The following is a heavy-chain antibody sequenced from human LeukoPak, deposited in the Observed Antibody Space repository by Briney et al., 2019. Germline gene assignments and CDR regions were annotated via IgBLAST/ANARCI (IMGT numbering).Heavy chain of an antibody. D-gene: IGHD3-22*01. V-gene: IGHV3-23*01. CDR2: ISGSGGST. CDR3: ARDKVSRYYDSSGYSTPFDY. Sequence: GGSLRLSCAASGFTFSSYAMSWVRQAPGKGLEWVSAISGSGGSTYYADSVKGRFTISRDNAKNSLYLQMNSLRAEDTAVYYCARDKVSRYYDSSGYSTPFDYWGQGTLVTVSS. J-gene: IGHJ4*02. CDR1: GFTFSSYA.